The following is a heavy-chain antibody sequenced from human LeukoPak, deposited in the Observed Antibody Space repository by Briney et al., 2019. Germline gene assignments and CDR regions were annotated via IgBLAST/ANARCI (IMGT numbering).Heavy chain of an antibody. D-gene: IGHD3-22*01. CDR1: GFTFNTYA. CDR2: ISGSGVNT. J-gene: IGHJ4*02. V-gene: IGHV3-23*01. CDR3: ARKTDSGGQGDY. Sequence: GGTLRLSCAASGFTFNTYAMSWVRQAPGKGLEWVSVISGSGVNTYYADSVKGRFTISRDNSKNTLYLQMNSLRAEDTAVYYCARKTDSGGQGDYWGPGTLVTVSS.